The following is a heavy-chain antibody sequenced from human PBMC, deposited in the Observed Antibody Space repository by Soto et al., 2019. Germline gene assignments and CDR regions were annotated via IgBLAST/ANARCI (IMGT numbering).Heavy chain of an antibody. CDR2: IKSKTDGGTT. J-gene: IGHJ6*03. V-gene: IGHV3-15*01. CDR3: TSPHYDVWRGRIHYMEV. D-gene: IGHD3-3*01. CDR1: GVTLSNAW. Sequence: AGSTGICCASSGVTLSNAWMSGARKAPGKGLEWVGRIKSKTDGGTTDYAAPVKGRFTISRDDSKNTLYLQMNSLKTEDTAVYYCTSPHYDVWRGRIHYMEVWVKGTTVTVSS.